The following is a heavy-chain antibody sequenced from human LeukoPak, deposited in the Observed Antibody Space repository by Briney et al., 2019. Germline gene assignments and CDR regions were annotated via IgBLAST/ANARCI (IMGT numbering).Heavy chain of an antibody. V-gene: IGHV3-21*01. CDR3: ARDRPGYCTNGVCYAPLHY. D-gene: IGHD2-8*01. CDR2: ISSSSSYV. Sequence: GGXLRLSCAASGFTFSSYSMNWVRQAPGKGLEGVSSISSSSSYVYYADSVKGRFTISRDNAKNSLYLQMNSLRAEDTAVYYCARDRPGYCTNGVCYAPLHYWGQGTLVTVSS. J-gene: IGHJ4*02. CDR1: GFTFSSYS.